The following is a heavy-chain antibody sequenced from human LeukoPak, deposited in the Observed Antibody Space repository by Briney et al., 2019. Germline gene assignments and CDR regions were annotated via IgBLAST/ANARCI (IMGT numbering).Heavy chain of an antibody. J-gene: IGHJ4*02. CDR2: ISWNNGLI. D-gene: IGHD3-10*01. CDR1: GFTFDDYA. V-gene: IGHV3-9*01. CDR3: AKSGPYGSGSRPYYFDY. Sequence: GGSLRLSCTASGFTFDDYAMHWVRQAPGKGLEWVSGISWNNGLIGYANSVTGRFTISRDNAENSLYLQMNSLTFEDTALYYCAKSGPYGSGSRPYYFDYWGQGILVTVYS.